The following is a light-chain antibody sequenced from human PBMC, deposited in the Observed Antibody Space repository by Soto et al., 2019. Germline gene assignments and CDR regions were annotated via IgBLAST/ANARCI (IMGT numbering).Light chain of an antibody. CDR3: SSCTTSGTVI. J-gene: IGLJ2*01. CDR2: DDS. V-gene: IGLV2-14*03. CDR1: RSDVGGFVS. Sequence: QSALTQPASVSGSPGQPITISCSGTRSDVGGFVSVSWYQHHPGQAPKFLIYDDSDRPSGVSNRFSGSKSGNTASLSISGLQAEDEADYYYSSCTTSGTVIFGGGTKLTVL.